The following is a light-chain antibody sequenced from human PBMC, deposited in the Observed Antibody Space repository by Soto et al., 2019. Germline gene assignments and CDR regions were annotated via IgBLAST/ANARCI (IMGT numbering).Light chain of an antibody. J-gene: IGKJ4*01. V-gene: IGKV3-15*01. CDR3: QQYSNWPLT. CDR2: GAS. Sequence: EIVLTQSPATLSVSPGERATLSCRSSQSLTGKLVWYQQKPGQAPRLLIYGASTRATGVPDRFSGSGSGAEFTLTISSLQSEDFAVYYCQQYSNWPLTFGGGTKVEIK. CDR1: QSLTGK.